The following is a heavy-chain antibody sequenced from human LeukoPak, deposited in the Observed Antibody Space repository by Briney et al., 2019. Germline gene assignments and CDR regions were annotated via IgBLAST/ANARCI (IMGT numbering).Heavy chain of an antibody. CDR1: SGSISSYY. CDR3: ARGGTVTPDWHYYMDV. Sequence: RASETLSLTCTVSSGSISSYYWSWIRQPAGKGLEWIGRIYTSGSTNYNPSLKSRVTMSVDTSKNQFSLKLSSVTAADTAVYYCARGGTVTPDWHYYMDVWGKGTTVTISS. V-gene: IGHV4-4*07. D-gene: IGHD4-17*01. J-gene: IGHJ6*03. CDR2: IYTSGST.